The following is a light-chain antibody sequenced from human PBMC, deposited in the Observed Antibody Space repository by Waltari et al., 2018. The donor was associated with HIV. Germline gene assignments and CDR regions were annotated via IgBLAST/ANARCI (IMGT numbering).Light chain of an antibody. J-gene: IGLJ2*01. V-gene: IGLV3-25*03. CDR3: QSADSSGTYV. Sequence: SYELTQPPSVSVSPGQKATITCSGDPLPKQCGYWYQQKSGQAPVLVKYKDSERPSGIPERFSGSTSGTTVTLTINGVQAEDEADYYCQSADSSGTYVFGGGTKLTVL. CDR1: PLPKQC. CDR2: KDS.